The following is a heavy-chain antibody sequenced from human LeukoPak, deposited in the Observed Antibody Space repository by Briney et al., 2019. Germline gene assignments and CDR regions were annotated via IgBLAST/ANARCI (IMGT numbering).Heavy chain of an antibody. CDR3: ARRATTERGHSYGLDY. CDR2: TQYDGNNK. Sequence: PGGSLRLSCAASGFTFSKYGMHWVRQAPGKGLEWLTFTQYDGNNKYYSDSVKGRFTISRDNSKNTLFLQMNSLRAEDTAVYYCARRATTERGHSYGLDYWGQGTLVTVSS. J-gene: IGHJ4*02. CDR1: GFTFSKYG. V-gene: IGHV3-30*02. D-gene: IGHD5-18*01.